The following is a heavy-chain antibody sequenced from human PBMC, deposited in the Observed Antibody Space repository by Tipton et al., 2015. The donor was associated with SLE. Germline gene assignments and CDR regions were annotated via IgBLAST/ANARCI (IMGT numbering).Heavy chain of an antibody. D-gene: IGHD1-26*01. Sequence: SLRLSCAASGFTFDDYTMHWVRQAPGKGLEWVAVISYDGSNKYYADSVKGRFTISRDNSKNTLYLQMNSLRAEDTAVYYCAKGKMVGATIFDYWGQGTLVTVSS. V-gene: IGHV3-30*18. J-gene: IGHJ4*02. CDR2: ISYDGSNK. CDR1: GFTFDDYT. CDR3: AKGKMVGATIFDY.